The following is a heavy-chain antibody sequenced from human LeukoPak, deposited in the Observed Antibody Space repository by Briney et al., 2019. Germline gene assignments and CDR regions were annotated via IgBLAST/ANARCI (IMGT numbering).Heavy chain of an antibody. D-gene: IGHD3-22*01. CDR3: ARLGYYDSSGYYEDTFAFDI. CDR2: IYYSGST. J-gene: IGHJ3*02. Sequence: SETLSLTCTVPGGSISSYYWSWIRQPPGKGLEWIGYIYYSGSTNYNPSLKSRVTISVDTSKNQFPLKLSSVTAADTAVYYCARLGYYDSSGYYEDTFAFDIWGQGTMVTVSS. CDR1: GGSISSYY. V-gene: IGHV4-59*08.